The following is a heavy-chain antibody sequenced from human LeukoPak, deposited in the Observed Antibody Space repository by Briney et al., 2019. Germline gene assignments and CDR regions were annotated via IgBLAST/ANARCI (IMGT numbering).Heavy chain of an antibody. CDR3: AGDSHRTGR. D-gene: IGHD1-1*01. J-gene: IGHJ4*02. V-gene: IGHV4-34*01. CDR1: GGSFSGYY. CDR2: INHSGST. Sequence: GSLSLTCAVYGGSFSGYYWSWIRQPPGKGLEWIGEINHSGSTNYNPSLKSRVTISVDTSKNQFSLKLSSVTAADTAVYYCAGDSHRTGRWGQGTLVTVSS.